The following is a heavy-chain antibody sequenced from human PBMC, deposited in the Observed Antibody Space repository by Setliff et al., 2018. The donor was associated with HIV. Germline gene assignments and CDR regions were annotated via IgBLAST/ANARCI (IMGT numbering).Heavy chain of an antibody. CDR1: GGTFSSYV. J-gene: IGHJ4*02. V-gene: IGHV1-69*13. CDR3: ATAERLDTSASYWFGY. D-gene: IGHD6-19*01. CDR2: IIPVSDTT. Sequence: SVKVSCKSSGGTFSSYVINWVRQAPGQGLEWMGGIIPVSDTTNYAQKFQGRVTITADASTRTAYMELRSLRSDDTAMYYCATAERLDTSASYWFGYWGQGTVVTVSS.